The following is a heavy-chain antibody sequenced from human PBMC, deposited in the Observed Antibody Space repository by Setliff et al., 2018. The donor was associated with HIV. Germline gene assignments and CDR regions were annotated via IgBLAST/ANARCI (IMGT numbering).Heavy chain of an antibody. CDR2: INAGNGDT. V-gene: IGHV1-3*01. Sequence: ASVKVSCKAAGYIFTNYAMHWVRQAPGQRLEWMGWINAGNGDTKYSQKFQGRVTITRDTSATTAYMELSSLGSEDTAIYYCARVLVRGVIMAPGYWGQGTLVTVSS. CDR3: ARVLVRGVIMAPGY. D-gene: IGHD3-10*01. J-gene: IGHJ4*02. CDR1: GYIFTNYA.